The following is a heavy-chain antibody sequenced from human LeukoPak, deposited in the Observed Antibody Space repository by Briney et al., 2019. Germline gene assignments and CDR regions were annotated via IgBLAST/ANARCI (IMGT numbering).Heavy chain of an antibody. J-gene: IGHJ4*02. D-gene: IGHD4-23*01. CDR1: GFTFSSYS. CDR2: ISSASTYI. CDR3: ARQTTVVTIDY. V-gene: IGHV3-21*01. Sequence: GESLRLSCAASGFTFSSYSMNWVRQAPGKGLEWVSSISSASTYIYYADSVKGRFTISRDNAKNSLYLQMNSLRAEDTAMYYCARQTTVVTIDYWGQGTLVTVSS.